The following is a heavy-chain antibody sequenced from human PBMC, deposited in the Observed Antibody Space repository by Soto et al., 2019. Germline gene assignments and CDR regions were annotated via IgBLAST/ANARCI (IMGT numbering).Heavy chain of an antibody. V-gene: IGHV3-23*01. Sequence: VGSLRLSCEASGFIFSTYSMTWVRQAPGKGLEWVAAVSASGDSTYYADSMKGRFTISRDNSKNTVYLQMNSLSADDTGIYYYLKEPDVWGQGISVTVSS. CDR3: LKEPDV. CDR2: VSASGDST. CDR1: GFIFSTYS. J-gene: IGHJ6*02.